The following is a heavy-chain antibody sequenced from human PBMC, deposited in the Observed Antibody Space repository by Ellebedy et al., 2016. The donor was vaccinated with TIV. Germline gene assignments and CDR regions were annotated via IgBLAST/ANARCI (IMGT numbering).Heavy chain of an antibody. CDR2: ISDDGTNK. V-gene: IGHV3-30*03. J-gene: IGHJ3*02. Sequence: GESLKISCAASGFTFSIYGMHWVRQAPGKSLEWVAVISDDGTNKNYADSVKGRFTIARDNSKNTVYLQMNSLRGEDTAAYYCARVQTVGALHEAFHIWGQGTMVTVSS. D-gene: IGHD1-26*01. CDR1: GFTFSIYG. CDR3: ARVQTVGALHEAFHI.